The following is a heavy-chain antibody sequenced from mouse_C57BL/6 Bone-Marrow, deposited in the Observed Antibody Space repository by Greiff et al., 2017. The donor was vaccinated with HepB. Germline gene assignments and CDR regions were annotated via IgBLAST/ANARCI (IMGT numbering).Heavy chain of an antibody. J-gene: IGHJ4*01. CDR2: IDPSDSYT. CDR1: GYTFTSYW. V-gene: IGHV1-59*01. CDR3: ARLRSYAMDD. Sequence: QVQLQQPGAELVRPGTSVKFSCKASGYTFTSYWMHWVKQRPGQGLEWIGVIDPSDSYTNYNQKFKGKATLTVDTSSSTAYMQLSSLTSEDSAVYYCARLRSYAMDDWGQGTSVTVSS.